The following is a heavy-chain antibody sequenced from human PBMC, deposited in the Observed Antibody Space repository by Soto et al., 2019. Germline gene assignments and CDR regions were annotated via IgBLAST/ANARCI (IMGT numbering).Heavy chain of an antibody. J-gene: IGHJ4*02. CDR1: GYTFTSYY. V-gene: IGHV1-46*03. D-gene: IGHD2-15*01. CDR3: ATQKNYCSGGSCYPARY. Sequence: QVQLVQSGAEVKKPGASVKVSCKASGYTFTSYYMHWVRQAPGQGLEWMGIINPSGGSTSYAQRFQGSVSMTRDTSTSTVYMELSSLRSEDTAVYYCATQKNYCSGGSCYPARYWGQGTLVTVSS. CDR2: INPSGGST.